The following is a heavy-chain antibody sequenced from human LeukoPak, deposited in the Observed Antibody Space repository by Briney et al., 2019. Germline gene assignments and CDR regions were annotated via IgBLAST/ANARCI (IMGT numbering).Heavy chain of an antibody. CDR2: IKQDGSEK. Sequence: GGSLRLSCAASGFTFSSYWMSWVRQAPGKGLEWVANIKQDGSEKYYVDSVKGRFTISRDNAKNSLYLQMNSLSAEDTAVYYCAKPIHYYDNSGYSDWGQGTLVTVSS. V-gene: IGHV3-7*03. CDR1: GFTFSSYW. J-gene: IGHJ4*02. D-gene: IGHD3-22*01. CDR3: AKPIHYYDNSGYSD.